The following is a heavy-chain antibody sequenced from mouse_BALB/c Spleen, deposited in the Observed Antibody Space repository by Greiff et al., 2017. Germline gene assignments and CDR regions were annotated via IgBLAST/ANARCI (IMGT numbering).Heavy chain of an antibody. V-gene: IGHV5-17*02. CDR3: ARSGLRLRYFDV. J-gene: IGHJ1*01. Sequence: DVHLVESGGGLVQPGGSRKLSCAASGFTFSSFGMHWVRQAPEKGLEWVAYISGGSSTIYYADTVKGRFTISRDNPKNTLFLQMTSLRSEDTAMYYCARSGLRLRYFDVWGAGTTVTVSS. CDR2: ISGGSSTI. D-gene: IGHD1-2*01. CDR1: GFTFSSFG.